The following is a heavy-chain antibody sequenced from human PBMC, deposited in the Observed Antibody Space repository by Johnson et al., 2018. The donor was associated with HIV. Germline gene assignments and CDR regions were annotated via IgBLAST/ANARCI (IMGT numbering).Heavy chain of an antibody. V-gene: IGHV3-13*01. CDR3: AKPMGGDDAFDI. Sequence: VQLVESGGGLVQPGGSLRLSCAASGFTFSDYYMSWIRQAPGKGLEWVSAIGTAGDTYCPGSVKGRFTISRENAKNSLYLQMNSLRAGDTAVYYCAKPMGGDDAFDIWGQGTTVTVSS. D-gene: IGHD3-16*01. CDR2: IGTAGDT. CDR1: GFTFSDYY. J-gene: IGHJ3*02.